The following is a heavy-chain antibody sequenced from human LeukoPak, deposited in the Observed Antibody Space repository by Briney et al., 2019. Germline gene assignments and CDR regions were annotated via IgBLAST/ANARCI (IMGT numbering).Heavy chain of an antibody. CDR1: GYTFTGYY. D-gene: IGHD6-13*01. Sequence: GASVKVSCKASGYTFTGYYTHWVRQAPGQGLEWMGWINPNSGGTNYAQKFQGRVTMTRDTSISTAYMELSRLTSDDRAVYYCAREIDGAIAAAGTGAFDIWGQGTMVTVSS. CDR3: AREIDGAIAAAGTGAFDI. CDR2: INPNSGGT. V-gene: IGHV1-2*02. J-gene: IGHJ3*02.